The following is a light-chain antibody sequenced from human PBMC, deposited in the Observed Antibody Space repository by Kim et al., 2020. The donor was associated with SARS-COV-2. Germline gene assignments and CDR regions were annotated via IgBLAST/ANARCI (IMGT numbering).Light chain of an antibody. J-gene: IGKJ5*01. CDR3: QQYNNLQAIT. Sequence: SAGDSVTITCQASQDIRKFLNWYQHKPGKAPELLISDASTLRTGVPSRFSGSASGTHFTFTISNLQPEDIATYYCQQYNNLQAITFGQGTRLEIK. CDR2: DAS. CDR1: QDIRKF. V-gene: IGKV1-33*01.